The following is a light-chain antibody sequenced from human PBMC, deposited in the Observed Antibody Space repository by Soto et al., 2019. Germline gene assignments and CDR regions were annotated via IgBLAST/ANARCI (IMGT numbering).Light chain of an antibody. J-gene: IGKJ4*01. Sequence: EIVMTQSPATLSVSPGERATLSCGAGQSVSSNLAWYQQKPGQAPKLLIYDASNRATGIPARFSGSGSGTDFTLTISRLEPEDFAVYYCHQYGSSPLTFGGGTKVDIK. CDR2: DAS. V-gene: IGKV3D-20*01. CDR3: HQYGSSPLT. CDR1: QSVSSN.